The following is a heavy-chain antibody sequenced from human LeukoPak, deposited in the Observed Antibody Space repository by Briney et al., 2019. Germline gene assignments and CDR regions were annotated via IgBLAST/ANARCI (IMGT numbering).Heavy chain of an antibody. CDR2: ISDDARRA. V-gene: IGHV3-74*01. Sequence: QPGGSLRLSCAASGPEFMNKWVHWVRQVPGKGLRWVSLISDDARRAHYANPVKGRFTVSRDNAKNTVYVEMNNLKAEDTGLDYCARADWEYNFDYWGQGDLVTVSS. CDR3: ARADWEYNFDY. CDR1: GPEFMNKW. J-gene: IGHJ4*02. D-gene: IGHD1-26*01.